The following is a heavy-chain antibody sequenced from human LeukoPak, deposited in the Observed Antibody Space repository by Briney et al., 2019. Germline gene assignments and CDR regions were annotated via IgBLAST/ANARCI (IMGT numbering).Heavy chain of an antibody. CDR3: ASARGSRSANDLHFDY. CDR1: GYTFTGYY. CDR2: INPNSGGT. J-gene: IGHJ4*02. D-gene: IGHD1-1*01. V-gene: IGHV1-2*02. Sequence: SVKVSCKASGYTFTGYYMHWVRQAPGQGLEWMGWINPNSGGTNYTQKLQGRVTMTTDTSTSTAYMELRSLRSDDTAVYYCASARGSRSANDLHFDYWGQGTLVTVSS.